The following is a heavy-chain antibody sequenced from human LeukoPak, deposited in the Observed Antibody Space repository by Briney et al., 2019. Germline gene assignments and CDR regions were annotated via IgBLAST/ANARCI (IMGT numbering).Heavy chain of an antibody. D-gene: IGHD3-10*01. J-gene: IGHJ4*02. CDR2: ISSSSSYI. Sequence: GSLRLSCAASGFTFSSYSMNWVRQAPGKGPEWVSSISSSSSYIYYADSVKGRFTISRDNAKNSLYLQMNSLRAEDTAVYYCAREDSYYYGSGSYPFDYWGQGTLVTVSS. CDR1: GFTFSSYS. V-gene: IGHV3-21*01. CDR3: AREDSYYYGSGSYPFDY.